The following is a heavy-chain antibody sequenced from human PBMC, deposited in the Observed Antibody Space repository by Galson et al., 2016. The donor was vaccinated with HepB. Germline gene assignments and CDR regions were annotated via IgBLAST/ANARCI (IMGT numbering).Heavy chain of an antibody. D-gene: IGHD2-15*01. Sequence: SLRLSCAVSGLTFSNYGFHWVCQAPGKGLEWVAVIWFDGSREYYADSVKGRFTISRDNSKNTLFLQMNSLRAEDTAVYNCARDGPQYCSGGSCSPEDFWGQGTLVTVSS. CDR2: IWFDGSRE. CDR3: ARDGPQYCSGGSCSPEDF. V-gene: IGHV3-33*01. CDR1: GLTFSNYG. J-gene: IGHJ4*02.